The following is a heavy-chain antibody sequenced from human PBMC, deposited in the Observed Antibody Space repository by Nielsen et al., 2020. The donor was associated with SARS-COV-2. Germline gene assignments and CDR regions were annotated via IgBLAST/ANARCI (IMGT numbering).Heavy chain of an antibody. CDR1: GGSIRNYY. D-gene: IGHD4-17*01. Sequence: SETLSLTCTVSGGSIRNYYWSWIRQPPGKGLEWIGYVHDSGTTNHNTSLKRRVTISLDTSKNKFFLKLNSVTAADRAVYFCARDYYGDYLDGFYIWGQGTMVTVSS. CDR2: VHDSGTT. CDR3: ARDYYGDYLDGFYI. V-gene: IGHV4-59*01. J-gene: IGHJ3*02.